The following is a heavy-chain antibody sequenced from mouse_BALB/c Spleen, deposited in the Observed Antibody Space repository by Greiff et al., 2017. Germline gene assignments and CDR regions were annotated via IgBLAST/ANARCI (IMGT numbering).Heavy chain of an antibody. J-gene: IGHJ4*01. CDR2: ISSGSSTI. CDR3: ARLEVGDAMDY. Sequence: EVQGVESGGGLVQPGGSRKLSCAASGFTFSSFGMHWVRQAPEKGLEWVAYISSGSSTIYYADTVKGRFTISRDNPKNTLFLQMTSLRSEDTAMYYCARLEVGDAMDYWGQGTSVTVSS. CDR1: GFTFSSFG. D-gene: IGHD1-1*02. V-gene: IGHV5-17*02.